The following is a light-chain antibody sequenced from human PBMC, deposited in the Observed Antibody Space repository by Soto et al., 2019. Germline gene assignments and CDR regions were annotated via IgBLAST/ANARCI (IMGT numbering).Light chain of an antibody. J-gene: IGKJ4*01. CDR2: GAS. CDR3: QQYNKCPLT. V-gene: IGKV3-15*01. CDR1: QSVSSN. Sequence: EIVMTQSPATLSVSPGERATLSCRASQSVSSNLAWYQQKPGQAPRLLIYGASTRATGIPATFSGSGSGTEFTLSISSLQSEDFAVYYCQQYNKCPLTFGGGTKVEIK.